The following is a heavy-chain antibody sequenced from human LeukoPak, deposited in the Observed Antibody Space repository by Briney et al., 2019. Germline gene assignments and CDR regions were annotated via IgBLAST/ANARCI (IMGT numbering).Heavy chain of an antibody. CDR2: TRYDGSNK. CDR3: AKDAHIAAAGIDY. Sequence: GGSLRLSCAASGFTFTNAWMSWVRQAPGKGLEWVAFTRYDGSNKYYADSVKGRFTISRDNSKNTLYLQMNSLRAEGTAVYYCAKDAHIAAAGIDYWGQGTLVTVSS. J-gene: IGHJ4*02. V-gene: IGHV3-30*02. D-gene: IGHD6-13*01. CDR1: GFTFTNAW.